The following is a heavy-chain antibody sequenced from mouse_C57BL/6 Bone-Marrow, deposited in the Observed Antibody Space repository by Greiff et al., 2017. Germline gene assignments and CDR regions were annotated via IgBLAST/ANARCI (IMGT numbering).Heavy chain of an antibody. CDR3: ARDGYYSWYFDV. D-gene: IGHD2-3*01. CDR2: IYPRSGNN. Sequence: QVQLQQSGAELARPGASVKLSCKASGYTFTSYGISWVKQRTGQGLEWIGEIYPRSGNNYYNEKFKGKATLTADKSSSTAYMELRSLTSEDSAVYFCARDGYYSWYFDVWGTGTTVTVSS. V-gene: IGHV1-81*01. J-gene: IGHJ1*03. CDR1: GYTFTSYG.